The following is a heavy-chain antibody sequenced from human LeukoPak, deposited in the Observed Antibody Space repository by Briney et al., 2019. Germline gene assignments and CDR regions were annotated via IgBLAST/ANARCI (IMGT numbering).Heavy chain of an antibody. CDR3: ARDGLLRWKRDYYYGMDV. CDR2: ISAYNGNT. J-gene: IGHJ6*02. Sequence: ASVKVSCKASGYAFTSYGISWVRQAPGQGLEWMGWISAYNGNTNYAQKLQGRVTMTTDTSTSTAYMELRSLRSDDTAVYYCARDGLLRWKRDYYYGMDVWGQGTTVTVSS. D-gene: IGHD4-23*01. CDR1: GYAFTSYG. V-gene: IGHV1-18*01.